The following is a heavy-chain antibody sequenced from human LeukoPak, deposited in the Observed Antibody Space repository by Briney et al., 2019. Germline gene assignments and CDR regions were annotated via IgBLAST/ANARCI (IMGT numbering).Heavy chain of an antibody. V-gene: IGHV1-69*13. Sequence: SVKVSCKASGGTFSSYAISWVRQAPGQGLEWRGGIIPIFGTANYAQKFQGRVTITADESTSTAYMELSSLRSEDTAVYYCARPASMIVVDDAFDIWGQGTMVTVSS. D-gene: IGHD3-22*01. CDR1: GGTFSSYA. CDR3: ARPASMIVVDDAFDI. CDR2: IIPIFGTA. J-gene: IGHJ3*02.